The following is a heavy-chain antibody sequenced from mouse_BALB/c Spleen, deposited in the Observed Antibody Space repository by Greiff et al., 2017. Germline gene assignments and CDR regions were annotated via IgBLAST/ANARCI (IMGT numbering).Heavy chain of an antibody. CDR2: ISSGGSYT. Sequence: EVKLVESGGGLVKPGGSLKLSCAASGFTFSSYAMSWVRQSPEKRLEWVAEISSGGSYTYYPDTVTGRFTISRDNAKNTLYLQMTSLRSEDTAMYYCAKSNWVYYYAMDYWGQGTSVTVSS. V-gene: IGHV5-9-4*01. D-gene: IGHD4-1*01. CDR3: AKSNWVYYYAMDY. J-gene: IGHJ4*01. CDR1: GFTFSSYA.